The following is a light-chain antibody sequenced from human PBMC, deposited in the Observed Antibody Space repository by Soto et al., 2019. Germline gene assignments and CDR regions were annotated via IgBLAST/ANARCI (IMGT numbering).Light chain of an antibody. CDR2: SVS. Sequence: EIVLTQSPATLSLSPGERATLSCRASQSVSSNLGWYQQKPGQAPRLLIYSVSSRATGIPDRFSGSGSGTDFTLTISRLEPEDSAVYFCQQFGSSVWTFGQGTKVDIK. J-gene: IGKJ1*01. V-gene: IGKV3-20*01. CDR1: QSVSSN. CDR3: QQFGSSVWT.